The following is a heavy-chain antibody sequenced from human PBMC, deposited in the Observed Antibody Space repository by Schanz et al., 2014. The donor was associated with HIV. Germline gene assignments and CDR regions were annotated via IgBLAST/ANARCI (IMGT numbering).Heavy chain of an antibody. D-gene: IGHD3-16*01. Sequence: QVQLVESGGGVVQPGRSLRLSCAASGFTFSDYGIHWVRQAPGKGLQWVAAISHDGSLKYYVDSMKGRFTISRDNSKNTLYLQMNSLRREDTAVYHCARGAEEDYYGPCFDSWGQGTLVIVSS. CDR2: ISHDGSLK. CDR3: ARGAEEDYYGPCFDS. CDR1: GFTFSDYG. J-gene: IGHJ4*02. V-gene: IGHV3-30*03.